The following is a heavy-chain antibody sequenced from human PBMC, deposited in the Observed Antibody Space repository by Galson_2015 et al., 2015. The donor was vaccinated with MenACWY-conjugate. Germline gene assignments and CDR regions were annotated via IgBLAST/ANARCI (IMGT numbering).Heavy chain of an antibody. V-gene: IGHV1-3*01. D-gene: IGHD2-2*02. J-gene: IGHJ6*03. CDR2: INAGNGNT. CDR3: ARGYCSSTSCYKAYYYMDV. Sequence: SVKVSCKASGYTFTSYAMHWVRQAPGQGLEWMGWINAGNGNTKYSQKFQGRVTITRDTSASTAYMELSSLRSEDTAVYYCARGYCSSTSCYKAYYYMDVWGKGTTVTVSS. CDR1: GYTFTSYA.